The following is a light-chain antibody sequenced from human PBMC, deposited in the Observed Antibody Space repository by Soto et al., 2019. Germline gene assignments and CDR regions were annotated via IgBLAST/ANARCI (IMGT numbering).Light chain of an antibody. CDR1: QSVSSSY. V-gene: IGKV3-20*01. J-gene: IGKJ1*01. CDR3: QQYGSSPWT. Sequence: EIVVTLSLGNVSLSTRERATLSCRASQSVSSSYLAWYQQKPGQAPRLLIYGASSRATGIPDRFSGSGSGTDFTLTISRLEPEDFAVYYCQQYGSSPWTFGQGTKVDIK. CDR2: GAS.